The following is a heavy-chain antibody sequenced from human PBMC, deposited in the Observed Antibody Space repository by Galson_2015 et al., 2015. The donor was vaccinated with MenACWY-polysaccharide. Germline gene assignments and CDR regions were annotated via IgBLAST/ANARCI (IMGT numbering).Heavy chain of an antibody. CDR2: IQYDGSKI. V-gene: IGHV3-33*01. D-gene: IGHD2-15*01. CDR3: AREGSRIVFHAFDT. Sequence: LRLSCAASGSRFSNSGMHWVRQAPGKGLEWVAVIQYDGSKIVYADSVKGRFTISRDNSKNTVFLEMNTLGAEDTAVYYYAREGSRIVFHAFDTWGQGTMVTVSS. CDR1: GSRFSNSG. J-gene: IGHJ3*02.